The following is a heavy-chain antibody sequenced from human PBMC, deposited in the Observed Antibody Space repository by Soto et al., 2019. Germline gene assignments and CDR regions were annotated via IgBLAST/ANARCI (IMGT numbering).Heavy chain of an antibody. Sequence: QVQLVQSGAEVKQPGSSVKVSCKASGGTFNNYAFSWVRQAPGQGLEWVGGIVPGSGAPNYAQKFKGRVTLTEDESTGPGYMELSSLRLEDTAVYYCVSVGLGKSWFDPWGQGSLVTVSS. CDR1: GGTFNNYA. V-gene: IGHV1-69*12. CDR3: VSVGLGKSWFDP. D-gene: IGHD7-27*01. CDR2: IVPGSGAP. J-gene: IGHJ5*02.